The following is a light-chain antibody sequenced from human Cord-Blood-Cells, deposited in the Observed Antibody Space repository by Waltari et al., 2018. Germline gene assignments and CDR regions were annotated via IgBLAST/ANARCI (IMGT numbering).Light chain of an antibody. V-gene: IGLV2-14*01. CDR2: DVS. CDR3: SSYTSSSTLV. CDR1: SSDVGGYNY. Sequence: QSALTQPASVSGSPGQSLTISCTGTSSDVGGYNYVSWYQQHPGKAPKLMIYDVSKRPSGVPNRFSGSKSGNTASLTISGLQAEDEADYYCSSYTSSSTLVFGGGTKLTVL. J-gene: IGLJ3*02.